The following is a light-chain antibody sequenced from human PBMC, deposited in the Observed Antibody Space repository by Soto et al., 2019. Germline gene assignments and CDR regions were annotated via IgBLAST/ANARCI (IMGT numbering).Light chain of an antibody. CDR3: QQSYSTPPET. CDR1: QTISSW. CDR2: AAS. Sequence: DIQMTQSPSTLSGSVGDRVTIACRASQTISSWLAWYQQKPGKAPKLLIYAASSLQSGVPSRFSGSGSGTDFTLTISSLQPEDFATYYCQQSYSTPPETFGQGTKVDIK. V-gene: IGKV1-39*01. J-gene: IGKJ1*01.